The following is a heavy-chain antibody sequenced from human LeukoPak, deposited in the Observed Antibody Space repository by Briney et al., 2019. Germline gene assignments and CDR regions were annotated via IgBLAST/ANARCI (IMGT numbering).Heavy chain of an antibody. J-gene: IGHJ4*02. V-gene: IGHV1-69*13. D-gene: IGHD3-16*01. CDR1: GGTFSSYA. Sequence: EASVTVSCKASGGTFSSYAISWVRQAPGQGLEWMGGIIPIFGTANYAQKFQGRVTITADESTSTAYMELSSLRSEDTAVYYCAGGGMDTDSTLDYWGQGTLVTVSS. CDR3: AGGGMDTDSTLDY. CDR2: IIPIFGTA.